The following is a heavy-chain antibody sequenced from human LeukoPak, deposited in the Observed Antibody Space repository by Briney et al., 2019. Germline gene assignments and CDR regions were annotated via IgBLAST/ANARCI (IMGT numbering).Heavy chain of an antibody. CDR1: GGSISTYN. V-gene: IGHV4-59*08. D-gene: IGHD2-2*01. CDR3: ARFRGTSSWHQEVFDY. J-gene: IGHJ4*02. Sequence: SETLSLTCSVSGGSISTYNWNWIRQPPGKGLEWIGYISYNGSPDYNPSFKSRVTMSVDTSKGHFSLKLTSLTAADTAVYYCARFRGTSSWHQEVFDYWGQGTQVTVSS. CDR2: ISYNGSP.